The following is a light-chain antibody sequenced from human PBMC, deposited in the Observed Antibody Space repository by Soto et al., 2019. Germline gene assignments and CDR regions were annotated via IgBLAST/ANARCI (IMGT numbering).Light chain of an antibody. CDR3: AAWDDSLNGYV. Sequence: QSVLTQPPSASGTPGQRVTFSCSGSSSNIGSNAVNWDQQLPGTAPKLLIYSNNQRPSGVPDRFSGSKSGTSASLAISGLQSEDEADYYCAAWDDSLNGYVFGTGTKLTVL. CDR2: SNN. V-gene: IGLV1-44*01. CDR1: SSNIGSNA. J-gene: IGLJ1*01.